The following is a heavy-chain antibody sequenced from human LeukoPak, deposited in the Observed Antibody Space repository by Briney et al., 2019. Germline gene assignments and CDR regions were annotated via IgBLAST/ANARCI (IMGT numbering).Heavy chain of an antibody. CDR1: GFTFSTYG. CDR2: IWYDGSNK. V-gene: IGHV3-33*01. CDR3: AREKQKYSSGWYCLDY. Sequence: GGSLRFSCAASGFTFSTYGLHWVRQAPGKGLEWVALIWYDGSNKYYADSVKGRFTISRDNSKNTLYLQMNSLRAEDTAVYYCAREKQKYSSGWYCLDYWGQGTLVTVSS. D-gene: IGHD6-19*01. J-gene: IGHJ4*02.